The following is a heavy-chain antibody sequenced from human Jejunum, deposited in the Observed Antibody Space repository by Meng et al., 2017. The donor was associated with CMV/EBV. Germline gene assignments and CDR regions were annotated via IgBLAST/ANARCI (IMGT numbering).Heavy chain of an antibody. J-gene: IGHJ4*02. CDR1: FTSND. V-gene: IGHV3-23*01. D-gene: IGHD3-3*01. Sequence: FTSNDMTGVRQAPGKGLEWVSGISGNSGSTYYADSVKGRFSISRDNSKNTVYLQMNSLRAEDTAVYYCASRPGAIFGVVIIPNFDYWGQGTLVTVSS. CDR2: ISGNSGST. CDR3: ASRPGAIFGVVIIPNFDY.